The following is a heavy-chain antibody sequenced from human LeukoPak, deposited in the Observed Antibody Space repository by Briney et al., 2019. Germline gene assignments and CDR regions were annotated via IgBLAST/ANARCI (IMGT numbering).Heavy chain of an antibody. J-gene: IGHJ6*02. V-gene: IGHV4-34*01. Sequence: SETLSLTCVVYGESFSGYYWSWIRQPPGKGLEWLGEINHSGNTNYNPSLKSRGTISVDTSKNQFSLKLNSVTAPDTAVYYCASSRCSSTSCLYYTYYYGMDVWGHGTTVTVSS. CDR3: ASSRCSSTSCLYYTYYYGMDV. D-gene: IGHD2-2*01. CDR1: GESFSGYY. CDR2: INHSGNT.